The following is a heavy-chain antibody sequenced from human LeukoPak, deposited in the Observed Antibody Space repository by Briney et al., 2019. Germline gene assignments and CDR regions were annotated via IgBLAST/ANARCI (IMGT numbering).Heavy chain of an antibody. CDR3: ASGPGSSRFGVWFDP. J-gene: IGHJ5*02. D-gene: IGHD3-16*01. CDR2: IYYSGST. V-gene: IGHV4-39*01. Sequence: PSETPSLTCTVSGGSISSSSYYWGWIRQPPGKGLEWIGSIYYSGSTYYNPSLKSRVTISVDTSKNQFSLKLSSVTAADTAVYYCASGPGSSRFGVWFDPWGQGTLVTVSS. CDR1: GGSISSSSYY.